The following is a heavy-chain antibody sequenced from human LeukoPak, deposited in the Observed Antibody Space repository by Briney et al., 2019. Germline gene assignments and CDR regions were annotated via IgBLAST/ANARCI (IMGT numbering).Heavy chain of an antibody. J-gene: IGHJ1*01. CDR1: GFTLSSHG. CDR2: SSSIGGRT. V-gene: IGHV3-23*01. CDR3: AKDDAWGRFYH. Sequence: GGSLRLSCAASGFTLSSHGMNWVRQAPGKGLEWVSGSSSIGGRTYYADSVKGRFTVTRDNSRNTLHLQMNSLRVEDTGVYYCAKDDAWGRFYHWGQGTLVTVSS. D-gene: IGHD3-16*01.